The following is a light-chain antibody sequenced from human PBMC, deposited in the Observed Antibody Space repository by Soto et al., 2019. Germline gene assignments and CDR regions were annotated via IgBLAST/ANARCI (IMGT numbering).Light chain of an antibody. V-gene: IGKV3-15*01. CDR2: GAS. J-gene: IGKJ4*01. Sequence: EIVMTQSPTTLSVFPGERATLSCRASQSVSSNLAWYQQKPGPTPRLLIYGASTRATGIPARISGSGSGTDFTLTLSSLQTEDCAVYYCQQYNTWPLTFGGGTKVEIK. CDR1: QSVSSN. CDR3: QQYNTWPLT.